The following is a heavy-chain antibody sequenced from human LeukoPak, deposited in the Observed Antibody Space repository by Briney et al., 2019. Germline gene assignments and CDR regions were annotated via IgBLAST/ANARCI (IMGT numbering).Heavy chain of an antibody. Sequence: GQSLRLSCTASGFTFGDHAMSWVRQAPGKGLEWVGFIRSKYYGGTTEYAASVQGRFTISRDDFNGIAYLQMNSLKTEDTALYYCARGPIQLWVRNGMDVWGQGTTVTVSS. CDR1: GFTFGDHA. J-gene: IGHJ6*02. CDR2: IRSKYYGGTT. CDR3: ARGPIQLWVRNGMDV. D-gene: IGHD5-18*01. V-gene: IGHV3-49*04.